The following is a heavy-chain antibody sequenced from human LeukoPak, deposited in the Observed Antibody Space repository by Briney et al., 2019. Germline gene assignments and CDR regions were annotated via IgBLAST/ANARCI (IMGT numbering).Heavy chain of an antibody. Sequence: ASVKVSCKASGYTFTSYDIKWVRQATGQGLEWMGWMNPNSGNTGYAQKFQGRVTMTRNTSISTAYMDLSSLRSEDTAVYYCARGRRKRWLRWYYYYYMDVWGKGTPVTVSS. V-gene: IGHV1-8*01. CDR1: GYTFTSYD. CDR3: ARGRRKRWLRWYYYYYMDV. CDR2: MNPNSGNT. D-gene: IGHD5-24*01. J-gene: IGHJ6*03.